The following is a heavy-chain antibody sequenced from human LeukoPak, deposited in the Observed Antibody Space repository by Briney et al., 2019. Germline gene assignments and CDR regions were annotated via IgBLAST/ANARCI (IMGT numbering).Heavy chain of an antibody. CDR3: VPLTDGSVDQ. CDR2: IYTGGSP. J-gene: IGHJ4*02. Sequence: PGRSLRLSCAASTFTVSTNYMTWVRQAPGKGLEWVSMIYTGGSPYYADSVKGRFTISRDNSKNTLNLQMNSLRVEDTAVYYCVPLTDGSVDQWGQGTLVTVSS. V-gene: IGHV3-66*01. D-gene: IGHD3-10*01. CDR1: TFTVSTNY.